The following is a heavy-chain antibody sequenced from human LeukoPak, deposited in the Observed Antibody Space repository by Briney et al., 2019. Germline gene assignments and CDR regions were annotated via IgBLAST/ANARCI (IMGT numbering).Heavy chain of an antibody. CDR3: AKDVRIGGRSLYFDY. Sequence: PGGSLRLSCAASGFIFSSYDMNWVRQAPGKGLEWVSYISGSGDSTHYADYVKGRFTISRDNSKNTLHLQVNSLRAEDTAVYYCAKDVRIGGRSLYFDYGGQGTLVTVSS. J-gene: IGHJ4*02. CDR1: GFIFSSYD. D-gene: IGHD1-14*01. V-gene: IGHV3-23*01. CDR2: ISGSGDST.